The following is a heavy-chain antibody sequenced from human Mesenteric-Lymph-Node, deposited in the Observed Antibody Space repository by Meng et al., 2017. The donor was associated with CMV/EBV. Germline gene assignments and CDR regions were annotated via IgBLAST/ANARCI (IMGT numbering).Heavy chain of an antibody. D-gene: IGHD3-22*01. CDR2: MNPNSGNT. J-gene: IGHJ4*02. CDR3: ARGSGYDSSGYYRRYFDY. CDR1: TFTSYD. Sequence: TFTSYDINWVRQATGQGLEWMGWMNPNSGNTGYAQKFQGRVTMTRNTSISTAYMELSSLRSEDTAVYYCARGSGYDSSGYYRRYFDYWGQGTLVTVSS. V-gene: IGHV1-8*01.